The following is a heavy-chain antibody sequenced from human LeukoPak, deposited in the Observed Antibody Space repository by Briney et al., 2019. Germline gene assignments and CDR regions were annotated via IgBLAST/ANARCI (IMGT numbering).Heavy chain of an antibody. CDR2: IYYTGNT. D-gene: IGHD3-16*01. Sequence: QVHLQESGPGLVKPSQTLSLTCAVSGGSISSGGYSWSWIRQPPGKGMEFIACIYYTGNTYFNPSLKSRVTISVDTSKNQFSLKLSSVTAADTALYYCAKRKGVWGNYFDPWGQGILVTVSS. CDR3: AKRKGVWGNYFDP. V-gene: IGHV4-30-4*07. CDR1: GGSISSGGYS. J-gene: IGHJ5*02.